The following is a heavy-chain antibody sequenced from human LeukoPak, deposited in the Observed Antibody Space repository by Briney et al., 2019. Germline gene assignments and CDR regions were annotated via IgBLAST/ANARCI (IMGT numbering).Heavy chain of an antibody. Sequence: ASVKVSCKASGYTFTNYGMNWVRQAPGQGLEWMGWIDTKTGNPAYAQGFRGRFVFSLDTSVSTAYLQISSLKAEDTAVYYCGRDPRLGIRGYTYGYIDHWGQGTLVTVSS. CDR2: IDTKTGNP. J-gene: IGHJ4*02. V-gene: IGHV7-4-1*02. D-gene: IGHD5-18*01. CDR1: GYTFTNYG. CDR3: GRDPRLGIRGYTYGYIDH.